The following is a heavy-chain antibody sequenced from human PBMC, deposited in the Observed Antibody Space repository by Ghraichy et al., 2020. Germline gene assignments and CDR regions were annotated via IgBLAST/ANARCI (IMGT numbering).Heavy chain of an antibody. Sequence: GGSLILSCAASGFSFSSYAMSWVRQAPGKGLEWVSVISASSTVTYYADSMKGRFTISRDNSKNTLFLQMNSLRAEDTAVYYCAKDSKRFDYWGQGTLVTVSS. CDR2: ISASSTVT. CDR1: GFSFSSYA. CDR3: AKDSKRFDY. J-gene: IGHJ4*02. V-gene: IGHV3-23*01.